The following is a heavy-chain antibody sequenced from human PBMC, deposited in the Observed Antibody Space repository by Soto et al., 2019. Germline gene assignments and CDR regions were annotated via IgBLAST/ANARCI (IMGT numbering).Heavy chain of an antibody. D-gene: IGHD1-26*01. CDR3: ARDSTESGSLDY. CDR1: GFTFSSYE. V-gene: IGHV3-48*03. J-gene: IGHJ4*02. Sequence: DVQLVESGGDLVQPGGSLRLSCAASGFTFSSYEMNWVRQAPGKGLEWVSDIGSSGSGIYYADFVKGRFTISRDNAKKSLYLQMNSLRAEDTAVYYCARDSTESGSLDYWGQGTLVTVSS. CDR2: IGSSGSGI.